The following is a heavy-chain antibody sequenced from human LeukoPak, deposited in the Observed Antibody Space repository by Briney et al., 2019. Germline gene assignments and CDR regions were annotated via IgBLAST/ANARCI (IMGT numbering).Heavy chain of an antibody. V-gene: IGHV4-34*01. Sequence: SETLSLTCTVNGGFFSRYYWSWIRQPPGKGLEWIGEIDHTGSTYYNPSLKSRVTISVDTSKNQFSLKLSSVTAADTAVYYCARHVSAYSSGLPYYMDVWGKGTTVTVSS. CDR1: GGFFSRYY. J-gene: IGHJ6*03. CDR3: ARHVSAYSSGLPYYMDV. CDR2: IDHTGST. D-gene: IGHD6-19*01.